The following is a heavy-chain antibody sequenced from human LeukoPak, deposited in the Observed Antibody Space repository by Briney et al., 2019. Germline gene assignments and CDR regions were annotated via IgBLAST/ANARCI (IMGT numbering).Heavy chain of an antibody. Sequence: GGSLRLPCAASGLTFSSYEMNWVRQAPGKGLEWVSYISSSGSTIYYADSVKGRFTISRDNAKNSLYLQMNSLRAEDAAVYYCAREGAEQAFDIWGQGTVVTVSS. D-gene: IGHD1-26*01. CDR3: AREGAEQAFDI. CDR2: ISSSGSTI. CDR1: GLTFSSYE. J-gene: IGHJ3*02. V-gene: IGHV3-48*03.